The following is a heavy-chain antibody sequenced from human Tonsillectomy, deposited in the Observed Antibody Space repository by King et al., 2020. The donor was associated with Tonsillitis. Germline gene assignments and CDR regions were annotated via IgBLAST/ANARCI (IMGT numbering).Heavy chain of an antibody. CDR3: ATGRDDFPD. D-gene: IGHD3-3*01. J-gene: IGHJ4*02. V-gene: IGHV3-11*01. CDR2: ISRSGGDI. CDR1: GFTLSDYY. Sequence: LVESGGGLVKPGGALRLSCAASGFTLSDYYMSWIRQAPGKRLEWISYISRSGGDIIYADSVEGRFPISRDNAENSLSLQMNSLRAEDTAMYYCATGRDDFPDWGQGTLVTVSS.